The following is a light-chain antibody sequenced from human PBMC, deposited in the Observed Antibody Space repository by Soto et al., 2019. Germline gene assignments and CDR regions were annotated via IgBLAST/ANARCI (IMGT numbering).Light chain of an antibody. V-gene: IGLV2-14*01. CDR1: SSDVGFYDS. Sequence: QSALTQPASVSGSPGQSITISCTGTSSDVGFYDSVSWYQQHPGKAPKLIIYDVYSRPSGVSDRFSGSRSGNTASLTISGLQADDEADYYCSSYATTGTPSLLFGGGTKLTVL. CDR3: SSYATTGTPSLL. J-gene: IGLJ2*01. CDR2: DVY.